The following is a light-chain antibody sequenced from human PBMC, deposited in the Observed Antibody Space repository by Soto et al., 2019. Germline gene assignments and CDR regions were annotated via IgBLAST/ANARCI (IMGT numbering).Light chain of an antibody. V-gene: IGKV1-17*01. CDR2: AAS. J-gene: IGKJ1*01. CDR1: QGIRND. Sequence: DIQMSQSPSSLSASFGDSVTIXXRASQGIRNDLGWYQQKPGKAPKCXSDAASSLHSGVPSRFSGSGAGTDFTLTSSSLQPEDSATYYCPQSYSALVAFGQGTKV. CDR3: PQSYSALVA.